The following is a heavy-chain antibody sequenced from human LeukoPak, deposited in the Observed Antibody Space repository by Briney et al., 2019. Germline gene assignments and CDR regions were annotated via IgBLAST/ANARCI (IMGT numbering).Heavy chain of an antibody. V-gene: IGHV3-74*01. Sequence: GGSLRLSCAASGFTFSAYWMHWVRQAPGKGLVWLSRINSDGYNISYADSVKGRFTISRDNAKNTLYLQTNTLRPEDTAIYYCARGVAVAGTDYWGQGILVTVSS. J-gene: IGHJ4*02. D-gene: IGHD6-19*01. CDR3: ARGVAVAGTDY. CDR1: GFTFSAYW. CDR2: INSDGYNI.